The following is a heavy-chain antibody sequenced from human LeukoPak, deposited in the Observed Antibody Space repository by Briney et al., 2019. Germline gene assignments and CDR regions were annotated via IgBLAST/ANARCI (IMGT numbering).Heavy chain of an antibody. CDR1: GFTFSSYA. Sequence: GGSLRLSCAASGFTFSSYAMHWVRQAPGKGLEWVAVISYDGSNKYYADSVKGRFTISRDNSKNTLYLQMNSLRAEDTAVYYCARDETEWLPGRWYYYYMDVWGKGTTVTVSS. D-gene: IGHD3-3*01. J-gene: IGHJ6*03. V-gene: IGHV3-30-3*01. CDR3: ARDETEWLPGRWYYYYMDV. CDR2: ISYDGSNK.